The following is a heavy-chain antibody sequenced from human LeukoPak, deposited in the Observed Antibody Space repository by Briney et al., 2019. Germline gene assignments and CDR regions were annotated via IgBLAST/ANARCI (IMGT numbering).Heavy chain of an antibody. V-gene: IGHV3-30-3*01. Sequence: GGSLRLSCAASGFTFDDYAMHWVRQAPGKGLEWVAVISYDGSNKYYADSVKGRFTISRDNSKNTLYLQMNSLRAEDTAVYYCAKDRALIVVVADAFDIWGQGTMVTVSS. J-gene: IGHJ3*02. CDR2: ISYDGSNK. CDR3: AKDRALIVVVADAFDI. D-gene: IGHD3-22*01. CDR1: GFTFDDYA.